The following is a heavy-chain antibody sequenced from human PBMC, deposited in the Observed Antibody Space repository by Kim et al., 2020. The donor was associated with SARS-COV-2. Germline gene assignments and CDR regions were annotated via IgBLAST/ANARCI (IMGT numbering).Heavy chain of an antibody. J-gene: IGHJ4*02. D-gene: IGHD6-13*01. V-gene: IGHV4-34*01. CDR2: T. Sequence: TNKNPSRQSRVTISGDTSKNQFSLNLSSVTAADTAVYYCARGQPKQQLDYWGQGTLVTVSS. CDR3: ARGQPKQQLDY.